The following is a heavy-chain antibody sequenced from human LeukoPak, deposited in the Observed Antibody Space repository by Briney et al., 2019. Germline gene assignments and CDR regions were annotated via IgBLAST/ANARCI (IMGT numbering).Heavy chain of an antibody. CDR1: GGSISSYY. CDR3: ARSSGWYWFDP. Sequence: SETLSLTCTVSGGSISSYYWSWIRQPAGKGLEWIGRIYASGSTYSNPSLKSRVTMSVDTSKNQFSLKLNSVTAADTAVYYCARSSGWYWFDPWGQGTLVTVSS. CDR2: IYASGST. J-gene: IGHJ5*02. D-gene: IGHD6-19*01. V-gene: IGHV4-4*07.